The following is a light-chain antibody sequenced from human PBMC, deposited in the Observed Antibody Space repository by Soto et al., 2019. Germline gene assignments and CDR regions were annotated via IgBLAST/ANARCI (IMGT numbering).Light chain of an antibody. Sequence: AIRMTQSPSSLSASTGDRVTITCRASQGISSYLAWYQQKPGKAPKPLIYAASTLQSGVPSRFSGSASGTDFTLTISCLQSEDFATYYCQQYYSYPFTFGPGTKVDIK. J-gene: IGKJ3*01. CDR1: QGISSY. V-gene: IGKV1-8*01. CDR2: AAS. CDR3: QQYYSYPFT.